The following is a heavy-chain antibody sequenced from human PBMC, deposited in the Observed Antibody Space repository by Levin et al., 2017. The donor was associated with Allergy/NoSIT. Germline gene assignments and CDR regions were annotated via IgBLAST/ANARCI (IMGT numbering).Heavy chain of an antibody. D-gene: IGHD6-19*01. CDR1: GGSISSYTHH. CDR2: VFYSGST. J-gene: IGHJ4*02. Sequence: SQTLSLTCSVSGGSISSYTHHWGWIRQPPGKGLEWIGSVFYSGSTYSSPSLKSRVTISVDTSKNQFSLKLSSVTAADTAVYYCAREVSGLTRFYFDYWGQGTLVTVSS. CDR3: AREVSGLTRFYFDY. V-gene: IGHV4-39*02.